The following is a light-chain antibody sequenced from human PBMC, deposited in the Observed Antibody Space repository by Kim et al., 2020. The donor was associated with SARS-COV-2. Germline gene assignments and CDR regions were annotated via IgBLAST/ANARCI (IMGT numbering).Light chain of an antibody. V-gene: IGLV3-1*01. CDR2: QDD. J-gene: IGLJ2*01. CDR3: QAWDSNTAV. Sequence: SVSPGQTARITCSGNKLGDKFAFWYQQKPGQSPVVVIYQDDKRPSGIPGRFSGSNSGNTATLTISGTLPMDEADYYCQAWDSNTAVFGGGTKLTVL. CDR1: KLGDKF.